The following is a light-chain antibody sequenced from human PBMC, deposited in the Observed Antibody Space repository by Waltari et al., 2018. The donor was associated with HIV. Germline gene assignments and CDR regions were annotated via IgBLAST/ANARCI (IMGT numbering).Light chain of an antibody. CDR2: EVT. CDR3: SSYTTSSTWV. CDR1: SSDLGASNR. J-gene: IGLJ3*02. V-gene: IGLV2-18*02. Sequence: QSALTPPPSVSGSLGQSVTIFCTGTSSDLGASNRVSWYQQSPGTAPKLRIYEVTHRPSGVPVRFSGSKSGNTASLTISGLQADDEADYYCSSYTTSSTWVFGGGTKLTVL.